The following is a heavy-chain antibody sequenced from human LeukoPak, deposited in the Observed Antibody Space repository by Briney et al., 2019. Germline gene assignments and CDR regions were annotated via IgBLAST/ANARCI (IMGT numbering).Heavy chain of an antibody. D-gene: IGHD3-10*01. J-gene: IGHJ4*02. CDR2: ISYDGSNK. CDR3: AKTQGSGSYYKD. V-gene: IGHV3-30*18. Sequence: GRSLRLSCAASGFTFSSYGMHWVRRAPGKGLEWVAVISYDGSNKYYADSVKGRFTISRDNSKNTLYLQMNSLRAEDTAVYYCAKTQGSGSYYKDWGQGTLVTVSS. CDR1: GFTFSSYG.